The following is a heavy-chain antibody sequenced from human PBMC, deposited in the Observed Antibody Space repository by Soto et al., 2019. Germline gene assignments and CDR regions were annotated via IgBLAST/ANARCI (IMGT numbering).Heavy chain of an antibody. CDR2: INHSGST. V-gene: IGHV4-34*01. CDR1: GGSFSGSY. CDR3: ARGGYSSRAPFFDY. J-gene: IGHJ4*02. Sequence: SETLSLTCAAYGGSFSGSYWSWIRQPPGKGLEWIGGINHSGSTNYNPSHKSRVTISVDTSRNQFSLKLGSLSAAETWVYYCARGGYSSRAPFFDYWGQGTLVTVSS. D-gene: IGHD6-13*01.